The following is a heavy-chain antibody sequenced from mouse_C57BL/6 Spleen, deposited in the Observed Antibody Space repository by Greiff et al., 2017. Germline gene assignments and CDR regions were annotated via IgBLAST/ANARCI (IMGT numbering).Heavy chain of an antibody. CDR1: GYTFTSYW. V-gene: IGHV1-64*01. CDR2: IHPNSGST. J-gene: IGHJ3*01. D-gene: IGHD1-1*01. Sequence: QVQLQQPGAELVKPGASVKLSCKASGYTFTSYWMHWVKQRPGQGLEWIGMIHPNSGSTNYNEKFKSKATLTVDKSSSTAYMQLSSLTSEDSAVXYGARDGSSYAWFAYWGQGTLVTVSA. CDR3: ARDGSSYAWFAY.